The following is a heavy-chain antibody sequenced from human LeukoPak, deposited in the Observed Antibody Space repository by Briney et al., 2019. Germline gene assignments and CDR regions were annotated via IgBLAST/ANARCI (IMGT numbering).Heavy chain of an antibody. J-gene: IGHJ5*02. D-gene: IGHD3-3*01. Sequence: NPSETPSLTCTVTGGSISSFYWTWIRQSPVRGLEWIGYIHNNGRTNSNPSLKSRVTISLDTSKNQFVLSLTSVTAADTAVYYCARVAILYGHAGWFDPWGQGTLVTVSS. CDR1: GGSISSFY. V-gene: IGHV4-59*01. CDR3: ARVAILYGHAGWFDP. CDR2: IHNNGRT.